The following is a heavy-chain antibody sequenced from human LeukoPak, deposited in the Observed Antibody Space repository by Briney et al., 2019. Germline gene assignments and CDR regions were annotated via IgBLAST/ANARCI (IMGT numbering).Heavy chain of an antibody. V-gene: IGHV3-53*01. J-gene: IGHJ4*02. Sequence: PAGSLRLSCAASGFTVSSNFMSWVRQAPGKGLEWVSVIYTSGYTVYTDSVKGRFTISRDNSKNTLYLQMNTLRADDTAVYYCVRASSTTAAGLFDYWGQGTLLTVSS. CDR2: IYTSGYT. CDR1: GFTVSSNF. D-gene: IGHD6-13*01. CDR3: VRASSTTAAGLFDY.